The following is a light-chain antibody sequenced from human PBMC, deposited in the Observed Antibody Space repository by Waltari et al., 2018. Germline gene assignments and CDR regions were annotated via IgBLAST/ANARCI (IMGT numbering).Light chain of an antibody. J-gene: IGLJ3*02. CDR2: VNN. CDR3: AAWDSSLNGFWA. Sequence: QSVLTQPPSASGTPGQRVTISCSGSSSNIGTNTVNWYQQLPGTAPKPLIYVNNQGPSGVPDRFSGSKSGTSASLAISGLQSEDEADYYCAAWDSSLNGFWAFGGGTKLTVL. CDR1: SSNIGTNT. V-gene: IGLV1-44*01.